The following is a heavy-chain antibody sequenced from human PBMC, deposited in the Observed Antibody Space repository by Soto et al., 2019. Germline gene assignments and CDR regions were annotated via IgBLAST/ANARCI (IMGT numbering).Heavy chain of an antibody. CDR2: IYHGGST. D-gene: IGHD3-22*01. CDR3: ARVGPWVPYYYDSSPYTFENWFDP. Sequence: SETLSLTCTVSGGSSSGYYWGWLRQPPGKGLEWIGSIYHGGSTYYNPSLNSRVTLSIDMTNNHVSLILNSVTAADTAVYYCARVGPWVPYYYDSSPYTFENWFDPWGQGTLVTVSS. V-gene: IGHV4-38-2*02. J-gene: IGHJ5*02. CDR1: GGSSSGYY.